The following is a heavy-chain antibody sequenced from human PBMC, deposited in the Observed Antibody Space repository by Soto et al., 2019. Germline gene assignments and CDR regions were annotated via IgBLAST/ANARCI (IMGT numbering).Heavy chain of an antibody. Sequence: GASVKVSCKASGYTFTGYYMHWVRQAPGQGLEWMGWINPNSGGTNYAQKFQGWVTMTRDTSISTAYMELSRLRSDDTAVYYCARERRDPYYYYGMDVWGQGTTVTV. J-gene: IGHJ6*02. CDR3: ARERRDPYYYYGMDV. V-gene: IGHV1-2*04. CDR1: GYTFTGYY. CDR2: INPNSGGT.